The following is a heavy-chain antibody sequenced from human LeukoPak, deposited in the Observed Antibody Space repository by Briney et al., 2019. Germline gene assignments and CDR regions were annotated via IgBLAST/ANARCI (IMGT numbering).Heavy chain of an antibody. J-gene: IGHJ4*02. CDR1: GGSISSYY. V-gene: IGHV4-59*12. CDR2: IYYSGST. D-gene: IGHD3-10*01. CDR3: ASDTSGTYQFDY. Sequence: PSETLSLTCTVSGGSISSYYWSWIRQPPGKGLEWIGYIYYSGSTNYNPSLKSRVTISVDTSKNQFSLKLSSVTAADTAVYYCASDTSGTYQFDYWGQGTLVTVSS.